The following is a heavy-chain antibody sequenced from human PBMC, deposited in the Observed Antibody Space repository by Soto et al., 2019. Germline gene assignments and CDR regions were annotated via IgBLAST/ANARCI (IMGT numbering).Heavy chain of an antibody. J-gene: IGHJ4*02. Sequence: VGSLRLSCASSVFTFSSYSMNCVRHSPGKWLEWVSSISSSSSYIYYADSVKGRFTISRDNAKNSLYLQMNSLRADDTAVYYCARGNPYCGGDCPDYLGPGTLVTVSS. CDR3: ARGNPYCGGDCPDY. CDR2: ISSSSSYI. V-gene: IGHV3-21*01. CDR1: VFTFSSYS. D-gene: IGHD2-21*02.